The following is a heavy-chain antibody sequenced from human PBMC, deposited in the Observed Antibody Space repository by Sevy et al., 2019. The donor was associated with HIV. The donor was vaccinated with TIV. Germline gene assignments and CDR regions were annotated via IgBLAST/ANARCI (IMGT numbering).Heavy chain of an antibody. Sequence: GGSLRLSCTASGFSFNSYDMNWVRQAPGKGLEWVSGISGGGGDTFYSDSVKGRFTISRDNSKNTLFLQINSLRAEDTALYYCVKGARYTIPNDAFDIWGHGTMVTVSS. CDR1: GFSFNSYD. V-gene: IGHV3-23*01. J-gene: IGHJ3*02. CDR3: VKGARYTIPNDAFDI. D-gene: IGHD2-2*02. CDR2: ISGGGGDT.